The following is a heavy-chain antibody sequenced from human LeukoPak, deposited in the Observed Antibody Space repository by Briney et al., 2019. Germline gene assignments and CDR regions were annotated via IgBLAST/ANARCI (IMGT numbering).Heavy chain of an antibody. CDR3: ARDQCYYDSSGYRGCWFDP. V-gene: IGHV4-30-2*01. Sequence: SETLSLTCAVSGGSINSDGYSWSWIRQPPGKGLEWIGYIYHSGSTYYNPSLKSRVTTSVDRSKNQFSLKLSSVTAADTAVYYCARDQCYYDSSGYRGCWFDPWGQGTLVTVSS. J-gene: IGHJ5*02. D-gene: IGHD3-22*01. CDR1: GGSINSDGYS. CDR2: IYHSGST.